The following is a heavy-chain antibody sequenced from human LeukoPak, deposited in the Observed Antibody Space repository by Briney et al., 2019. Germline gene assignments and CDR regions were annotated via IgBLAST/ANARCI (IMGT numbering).Heavy chain of an antibody. D-gene: IGHD6-19*01. CDR1: GGSIRRYY. CDR2: ISYSGTT. V-gene: IGHV4-59*08. CDR3: ARGYRPPSSGFDY. J-gene: IGHJ4*02. Sequence: KPSETLSLTCTVFGGSIRRYYWSWIRQPPGKGLACIGHISYSGTTNYNPSLNSRVAISIDTSRNQFSLNLNPVTASDTAVYYCARGYRPPSSGFDYWGQGTPVTVSS.